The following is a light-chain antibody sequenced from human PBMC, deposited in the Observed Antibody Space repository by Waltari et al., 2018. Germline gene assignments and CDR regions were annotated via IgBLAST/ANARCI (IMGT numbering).Light chain of an antibody. CDR1: ESLLHPNGHNF. Sequence: DVLMTQSLLSLSVSPGESASFSCWSSESLLHPNGHNFVDWYVQKPGQSPQLLIYLGSRRAPGVPDRIGGFGSGSDFTLRINRVEAEDIGVYYCMQGLQTPLAFGGGTRLEIK. J-gene: IGKJ4*01. CDR3: MQGLQTPLA. V-gene: IGKV2-28*01. CDR2: LGS.